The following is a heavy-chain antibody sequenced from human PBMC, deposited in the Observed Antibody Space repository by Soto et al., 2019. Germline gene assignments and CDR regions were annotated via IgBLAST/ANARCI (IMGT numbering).Heavy chain of an antibody. CDR1: GFSFSSYS. D-gene: IGHD3-10*01. CDR2: ITSTSSYK. CDR3: ARDPFTSPVENGFDI. Sequence: PGGSLRLSCAASGFSFSSYSMNWVRQAPGKGLEWVSSITSTSSYKYYAESVKGRFTISRDNAKNSLYLQMNSLTAEDTAVYYCARDPFTSPVENGFDIWGQGTMVTVSS. V-gene: IGHV3-21*01. J-gene: IGHJ3*02.